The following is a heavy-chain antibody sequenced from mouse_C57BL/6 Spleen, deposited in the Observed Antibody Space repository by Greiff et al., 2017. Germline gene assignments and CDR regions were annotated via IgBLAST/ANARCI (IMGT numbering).Heavy chain of an antibody. D-gene: IGHD2-2*01. CDR3: ARHYGYDGYFDV. CDR1: GFTFSDYY. J-gene: IGHJ1*03. CDR2: ISNGGGST. Sequence: EVMLVESGGGLVQPGGSLKLSCAASGFTFSDYYMYWVRQTPEKRLEWVAYISNGGGSTYYPDTVKGRFTISRDNAKNTLYLQMSRLKSEDTAMYYCARHYGYDGYFDVWGTGTTVTVSS. V-gene: IGHV5-12*01.